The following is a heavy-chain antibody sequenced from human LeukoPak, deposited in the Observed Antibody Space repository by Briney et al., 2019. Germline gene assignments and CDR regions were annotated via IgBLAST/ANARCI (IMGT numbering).Heavy chain of an antibody. Sequence: GWSLRLSCAASGFRFGSYGMHSVRQAPGKGLEWVAVIWHDGSNTYYADSEKGRLTISRDNSMDTLYLQMSSLRAEDTALYYCARAAGYSSGWPLDYWGQGTLVTVSS. V-gene: IGHV3-33*01. J-gene: IGHJ4*02. CDR1: GFRFGSYG. D-gene: IGHD6-19*01. CDR3: ARAAGYSSGWPLDY. CDR2: IWHDGSNT.